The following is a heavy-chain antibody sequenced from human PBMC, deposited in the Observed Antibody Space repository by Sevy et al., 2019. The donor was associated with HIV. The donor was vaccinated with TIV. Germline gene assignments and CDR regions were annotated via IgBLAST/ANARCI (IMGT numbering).Heavy chain of an antibody. CDR2: ISTSSSYI. CDR3: ARTNDYGVLGAFDI. J-gene: IGHJ3*02. D-gene: IGHD4-17*01. CDR1: GFTFRSYS. Sequence: GGSLRLSCAASGFTFRSYSMNWVRQAPGKGLECVSSISTSSSYIYYADSLKGRFTIPRDNAKNSLYLQMNSLRVEDTAVYYCARTNDYGVLGAFDIWGHGTMVTVSS. V-gene: IGHV3-21*01.